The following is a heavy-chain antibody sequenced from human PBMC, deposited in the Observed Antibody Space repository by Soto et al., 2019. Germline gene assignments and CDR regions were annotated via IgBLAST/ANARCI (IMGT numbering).Heavy chain of an antibody. CDR3: ARQNGEGYYYYYMDV. D-gene: IGHD4-17*01. CDR1: GGSISSSSYY. V-gene: IGHV4-39*01. J-gene: IGHJ6*03. CDR2: IYYSGST. Sequence: QLQLQESGPGLVKPSETLSLTCTVSGGSISSSSYYWGWIRQPPGKGLEWIGSIYYSGSTYYNPSLQSRVTISVDTSKNQFSLKLSSVTAADTAVYYCARQNGEGYYYYYMDVWGKGTTVTVSS.